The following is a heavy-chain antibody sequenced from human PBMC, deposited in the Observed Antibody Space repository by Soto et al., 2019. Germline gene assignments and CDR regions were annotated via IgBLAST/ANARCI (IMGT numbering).Heavy chain of an antibody. J-gene: IGHJ5*02. V-gene: IGHV1-69*01. D-gene: IGHD6-13*01. CDR1: GGTFSSYA. CDR3: ARDEYPLSSWAARWFDP. CDR2: IIPIFGTA. Sequence: QVQLVQSGAEVKKPGSSVKVSCKASGGTFSSYAISWVRQAPGQGLEWMGGIIPIFGTANYAQKFQGRVTITADESTSTAYMELSSLRSEDTAVYYCARDEYPLSSWAARWFDPWGQGTLVTVSS.